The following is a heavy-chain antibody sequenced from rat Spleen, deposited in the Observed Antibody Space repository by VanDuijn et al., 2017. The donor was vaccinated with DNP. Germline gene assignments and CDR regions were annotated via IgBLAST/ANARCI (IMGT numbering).Heavy chain of an antibody. CDR2: ISPSGGST. CDR1: GFTFSNYD. V-gene: IGHV5-25*01. D-gene: IGHD1-9*01. CDR3: ARHGDYGYNAPFDY. J-gene: IGHJ2*01. Sequence: EVQLVESGGGLVQPGRSLKLSCAASGFTFSNYDMAWVRQAPTKGLEWVASISPSGGSTYYRDSVKGRFTVSRDNAKSSLYLQMDSLRSEDTATYYCARHGDYGYNAPFDYWGQGVMVTVSS.